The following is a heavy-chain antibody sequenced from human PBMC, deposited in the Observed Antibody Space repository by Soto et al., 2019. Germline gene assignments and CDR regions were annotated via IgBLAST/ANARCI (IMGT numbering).Heavy chain of an antibody. CDR1: GFILSDCA. CDR3: ARDLSWGSNWYYYLDV. D-gene: IGHD7-27*01. J-gene: IGHJ6*03. CDR2: ISSSSSVI. V-gene: IGHV3-48*01. Sequence: EVQLVESEGSLVHPGGSLMIACATSGFILSDCAMNWVRQAPGKGLEWVSYISSSSSVIDYADSVKGRFTVSRDNARNSLYLQMNSLRAEDTAVYYCARDLSWGSNWYYYLDVWGKGTTVTVSS.